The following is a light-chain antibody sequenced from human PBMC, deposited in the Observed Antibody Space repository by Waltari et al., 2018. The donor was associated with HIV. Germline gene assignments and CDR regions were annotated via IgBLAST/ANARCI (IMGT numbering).Light chain of an antibody. CDR2: NNN. J-gene: IGLJ1*01. CDR3: AAWDDSLHGVV. CDR1: SSKIGSTA. Sequence: QSELTQPPSASETNEQRVTFSCSGSSSKIGSTAAKSYQHLPGTAPKLLIYNNNPRPSGVPDLFSGSKSGTSASLAITGLQSEDEADYYCAAWDDSLHGVVFGTATKVTVL. V-gene: IGLV1-44*01.